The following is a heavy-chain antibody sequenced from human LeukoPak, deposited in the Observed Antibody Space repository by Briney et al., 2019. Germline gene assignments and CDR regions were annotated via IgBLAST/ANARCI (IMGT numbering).Heavy chain of an antibody. CDR3: AKEGSSGFIDS. Sequence: GRSLRLSCAASGFTFSHYGMHWVRQAPGKGLEGVAVISYDGKTQYYADSVKGRFTFSRDNSRNTLYLQMSSLRAEDTAIFYCAKEGSSGFIDSWGRGTLVTVSS. CDR2: ISYDGKTQ. J-gene: IGHJ4*02. CDR1: GFTFSHYG. V-gene: IGHV3-30*18. D-gene: IGHD6-19*01.